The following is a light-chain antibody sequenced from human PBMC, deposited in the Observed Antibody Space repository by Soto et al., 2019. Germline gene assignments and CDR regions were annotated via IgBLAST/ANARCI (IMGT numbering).Light chain of an antibody. CDR2: GAS. CDR1: QTISSN. V-gene: IGKV3-15*01. Sequence: EIVMTQSPATLSVSPGERATLSCRASQTISSNLAWYQQKPGQAPRLLIYGASTRATGIPARFSGSGSGTEFTLTTSSLQSEDLAVYYCQQYNEWPLWTFGQGTKVEIK. J-gene: IGKJ1*01. CDR3: QQYNEWPLWT.